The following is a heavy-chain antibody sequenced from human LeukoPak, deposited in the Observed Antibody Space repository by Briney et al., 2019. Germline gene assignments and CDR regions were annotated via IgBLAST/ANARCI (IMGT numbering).Heavy chain of an antibody. J-gene: IGHJ4*02. CDR1: GCSISSSSYN. D-gene: IGHD6-13*01. CDR2: IYYGRRT. V-gene: IGHV4-39*01. Sequence: SDTLSLTCNVSGCSISSSSYNWGWLRPPPGKGRVGRGSIYYGRRTYYNPSLKRRVTISVDTSKNQFSLKLSSVTAADTAVYYCARLGIAAAAYYFDYWGQGTLVTVSS. CDR3: ARLGIAAAAYYFDY.